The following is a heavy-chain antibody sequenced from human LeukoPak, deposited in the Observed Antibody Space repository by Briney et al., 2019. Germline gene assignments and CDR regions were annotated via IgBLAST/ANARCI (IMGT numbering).Heavy chain of an antibody. CDR1: GFTFSSYA. J-gene: IGHJ4*02. V-gene: IGHV3-23*01. CDR2: ISGSGGST. Sequence: GGSLRLSCAASGFTFSSYAMSWVRQAPGKGLEWVSAISGSGGSTYYADSVKGRFTISRDNSKNTLYLQMNSLRAEDTAVYYCAKSGAWYDSSRLAGGDYWGQGTLVTVSS. D-gene: IGHD3-22*01. CDR3: AKSGAWYDSSRLAGGDY.